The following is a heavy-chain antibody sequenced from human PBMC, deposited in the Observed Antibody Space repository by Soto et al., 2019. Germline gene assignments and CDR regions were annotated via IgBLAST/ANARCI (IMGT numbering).Heavy chain of an antibody. CDR2: IYYSGST. V-gene: IGHV4-39*01. CDR1: GGSISSSSYY. CDR3: ARHDYYGSGSYRFNGYGGMDV. Sequence: PSETLSLTCTVSGGSISSSSYYWGWIRQPPGKGLEWIGSIYYSGSTYYNPSLKSRVTISVDTSKNQFSLKLSSVTAADTAVYYFARHDYYGSGSYRFNGYGGMDVWGQGTTVTVSS. D-gene: IGHD3-10*01. J-gene: IGHJ6*02.